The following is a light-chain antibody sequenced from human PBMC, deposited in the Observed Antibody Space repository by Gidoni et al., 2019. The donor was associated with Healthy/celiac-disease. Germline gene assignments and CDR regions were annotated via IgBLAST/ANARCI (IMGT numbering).Light chain of an antibody. Sequence: DIQMTQSPSTLSASVGDRVTITCRASQSISSWLAWYQQKPGKAPKLLIYKASSLESGVPSRVSGSGSVTEFTLTISSLQPDEFATYYCQQYNSYSYSFGQGTKLEIK. CDR2: KAS. J-gene: IGKJ2*03. CDR1: QSISSW. CDR3: QQYNSYSYS. V-gene: IGKV1-5*03.